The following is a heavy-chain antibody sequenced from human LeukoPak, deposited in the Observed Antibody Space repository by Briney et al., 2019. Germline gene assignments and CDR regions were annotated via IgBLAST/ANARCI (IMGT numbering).Heavy chain of an antibody. CDR1: GGTFSSYA. Sequence: SVKVSCKASGGTFSSYAISWVRQAPGQGLEWMGGIIPIFGTANYAQKFQGRVTITADESTSTAYMELSSLRSEDTAVYYCARVDYYDSSGYYPFDYWGQGTLVTVSS. CDR2: IIPIFGTA. V-gene: IGHV1-69*13. CDR3: ARVDYYDSSGYYPFDY. J-gene: IGHJ4*02. D-gene: IGHD3-22*01.